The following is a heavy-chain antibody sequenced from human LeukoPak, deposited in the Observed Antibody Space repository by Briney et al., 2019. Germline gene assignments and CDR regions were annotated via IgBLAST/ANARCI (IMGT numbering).Heavy chain of an antibody. D-gene: IGHD6-19*01. CDR1: GFTFSSYS. CDR2: ISSSSSYI. V-gene: IGHV3-21*01. Sequence: GGSLRLSCAASGFTFSSYSMNWVRQAPGKGLEWVSSISSSSSYIYYADSVKGRFTISRDNAKNSLYLQMNSLRAEDTAVYYCAREMLAAVAAQSWGQGTLVTVSS. J-gene: IGHJ5*02. CDR3: AREMLAAVAAQS.